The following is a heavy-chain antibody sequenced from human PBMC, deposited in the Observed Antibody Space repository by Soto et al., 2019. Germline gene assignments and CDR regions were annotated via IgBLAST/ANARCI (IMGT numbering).Heavy chain of an antibody. CDR1: GYTFTNFG. CDR3: ARGVTPIDY. J-gene: IGHJ4*02. V-gene: IGHV1-18*01. Sequence: QVQLVQSGAEVKKPGASVKVSCKASGYTFTNFGISWMRQAPGQGLEWMGWISAYNGHTNSAQNLQGRVTMTTDTSTSTAYMARRRLRSEAAAVYGCARGVTPIDYWGQGTLVSVS. CDR2: ISAYNGHT. D-gene: IGHD2-21*02.